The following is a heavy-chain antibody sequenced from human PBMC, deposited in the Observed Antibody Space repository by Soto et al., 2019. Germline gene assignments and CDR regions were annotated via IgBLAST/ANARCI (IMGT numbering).Heavy chain of an antibody. J-gene: IGHJ5*02. CDR2: INHSGST. V-gene: IGHV4-34*01. D-gene: IGHD6-13*01. Sequence: PSETLSLTCAVYGGSFSGYYWSWIRQPPGKGLEWIGEINHSGSTNYNPSLKSRVTISVDTSKSQFSLKLSSVTAADTAVYYCARGIAAAGTLWFDPWGQGTLVTVSS. CDR3: ARGIAAAGTLWFDP. CDR1: GGSFSGYY.